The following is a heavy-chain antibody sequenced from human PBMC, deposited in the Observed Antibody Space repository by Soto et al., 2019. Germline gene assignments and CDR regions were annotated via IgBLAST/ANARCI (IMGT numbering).Heavy chain of an antibody. CDR3: ARHTIFGVVIMDYYDGMDL. D-gene: IGHD3-3*01. J-gene: IGHJ6*02. Sequence: PGGALRLSCAASGFTFSSYEMNWVRQAPGKGLEWVSYISSSGSTIYYADSVKGRFTISRDNAKNSLYLQMNSLRAEDTAVYYCARHTIFGVVIMDYYDGMDLCCQGKTVTVSS. V-gene: IGHV3-48*03. CDR1: GFTFSSYE. CDR2: ISSSGSTI.